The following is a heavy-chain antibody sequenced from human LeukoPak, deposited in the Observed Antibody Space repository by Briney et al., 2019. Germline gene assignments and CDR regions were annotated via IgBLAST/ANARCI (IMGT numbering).Heavy chain of an antibody. D-gene: IGHD3-10*01. CDR3: ARVFGNRNDFDY. V-gene: IGHV3-7*03. CDR1: GLTFNNYW. J-gene: IGHJ4*02. CDR2: IKGDRSEK. Sequence: PGGSLRLSCAASGLTFNNYWMAWVRQAPGKGLEWVANIKGDRSEKFYVDSVKGRFTISRDNAKNSLYLQMGSLRAEDTAVYYCARVFGNRNDFDYWGQGTLVTVAS.